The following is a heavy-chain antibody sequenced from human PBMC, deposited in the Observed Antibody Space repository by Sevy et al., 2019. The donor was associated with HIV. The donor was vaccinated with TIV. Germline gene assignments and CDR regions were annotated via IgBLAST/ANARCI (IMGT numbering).Heavy chain of an antibody. CDR3: TRDMYGIDY. CDR2: ADNDGRGT. J-gene: IGHJ4*02. Sequence: GGSLRPSCAAARFTSTNYWMHWVRQAPGKGLVWVSRADNDGRGTNYADSVKGRFTSSRDNAKNTVYLQMNSLRAGDTAVYYCTRDMYGIDYWGQGTLVTVSS. CDR1: RFTSTNYW. D-gene: IGHD2-8*01. V-gene: IGHV3-74*01.